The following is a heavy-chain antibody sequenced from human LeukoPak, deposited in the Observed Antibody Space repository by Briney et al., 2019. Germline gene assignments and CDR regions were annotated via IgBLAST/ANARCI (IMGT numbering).Heavy chain of an antibody. Sequence: SETLSLTCTASDDTISSYYWSWIRQPPGKGLEWIGYTYSSGSTNYNPSLKSRVTMSVDTSKNQFSLKLNSVTAADTAVYYCARSRDSSGSRNNWFDPWGQGTLVTVSS. J-gene: IGHJ5*02. D-gene: IGHD3-22*01. CDR2: TYSSGST. CDR1: DDTISSYY. CDR3: ARSRDSSGSRNNWFDP. V-gene: IGHV4-59*01.